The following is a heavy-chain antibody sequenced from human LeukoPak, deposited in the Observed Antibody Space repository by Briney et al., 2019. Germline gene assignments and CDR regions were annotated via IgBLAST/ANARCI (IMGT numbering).Heavy chain of an antibody. CDR2: INWNEGGT. V-gene: IGHV3-20*04. CDR3: ARWELSGRVMERLSWIDH. D-gene: IGHD3-16*02. Sequence: GGSLRLSCAASGFIFDDFGMTWVRQAPGKGLEWVSGINWNEGGTGYADSVKGRFTISRDNAKKILYLQMNSLRVEDTAVYYCARWELSGRVMERLSWIDHWGQGALVTVSS. CDR1: GFIFDDFG. J-gene: IGHJ4*02.